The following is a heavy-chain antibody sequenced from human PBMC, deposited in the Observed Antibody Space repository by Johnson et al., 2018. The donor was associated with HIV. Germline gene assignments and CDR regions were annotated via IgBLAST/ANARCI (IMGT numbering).Heavy chain of an antibody. D-gene: IGHD1-26*01. CDR1: GFTFSSYG. J-gene: IGHJ3*02. CDR3: AKDLRRGSGSYSDAFDI. V-gene: IGHV3-33*06. CDR2: IWYDGSNK. Sequence: QVQLVESGGGVVQPGRSLRLSCAASGFTFSSYGMHWVRQAPGKGLEWVAVIWYDGSNKYYADSVKGRFTSSRDNSKNTLYLQMNSLRAEDTAVYYCAKDLRRGSGSYSDAFDIWGQGTMVTVSS.